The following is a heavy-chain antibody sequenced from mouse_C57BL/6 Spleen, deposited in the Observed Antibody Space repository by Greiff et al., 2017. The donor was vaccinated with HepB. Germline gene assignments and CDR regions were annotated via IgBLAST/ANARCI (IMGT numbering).Heavy chain of an antibody. CDR1: GYAFSSSW. CDR2: IYPGDGDT. J-gene: IGHJ2*01. Sequence: VQLQQSGPELVKPGASVKISCKASGYAFSSSWMNWVKQRPGKGLEWIGRIYPGDGDTNYNGTFKGKATLTADKSSSTAYMQLSSLTSEDSAVYICARLDPYGVDYWGQGTTLTVSS. CDR3: ARLDPYGVDY. D-gene: IGHD1-1*02. V-gene: IGHV1-82*01.